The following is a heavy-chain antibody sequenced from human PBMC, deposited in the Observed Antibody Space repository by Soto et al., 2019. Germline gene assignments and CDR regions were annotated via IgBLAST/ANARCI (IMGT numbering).Heavy chain of an antibody. J-gene: IGHJ6*02. CDR2: INPSDGST. CDR1: GYTVISYY. V-gene: IGHV1-46*01. Sequence: ASVKVSCKASGYTVISYYMHWVRQAPGQGLEWMGIINPSDGSTSYAQKFQGRVTMTRDTSTSTVYMELSSLTSEDTAVYYCARESRVLLWFGEVENYYYYGMDVWGQGTTVTVSS. CDR3: ARESRVLLWFGEVENYYYYGMDV. D-gene: IGHD3-10*01.